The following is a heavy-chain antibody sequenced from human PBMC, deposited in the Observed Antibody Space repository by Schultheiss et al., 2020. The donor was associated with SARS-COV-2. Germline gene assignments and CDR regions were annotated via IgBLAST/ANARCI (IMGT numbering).Heavy chain of an antibody. CDR3: GRGRNYVGI. V-gene: IGHV4-59*12. CDR2: IYYSGNT. CDR1: GGSISSYY. Sequence: SETLSLTCTVSGGSISSYYWSWIRQPPGKGLEWIGYIYYSGNTNYNPSLKSRVTISVDKSKNQFSLKLTSVTAADTAVYYCGRGRNYVGIWGQGTMVTVSS. D-gene: IGHD1-7*01. J-gene: IGHJ3*02.